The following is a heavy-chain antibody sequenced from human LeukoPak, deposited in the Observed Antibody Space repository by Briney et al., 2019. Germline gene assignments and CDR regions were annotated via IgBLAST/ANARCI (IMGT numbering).Heavy chain of an antibody. V-gene: IGHV1-69*04. CDR3: ARDDPHGGNMYRPPSDYYYYGMDV. CDR1: GGTFSSYA. J-gene: IGHJ6*02. D-gene: IGHD4-23*01. Sequence: ASVKVSCKASGGTFSSYAISWVRQAPEQGVEWMGRIIPILGIANYAQKFQGRVTITADKSTSTAYMELSSLRSEDTAVYYCARDDPHGGNMYRPPSDYYYYGMDVWGQGTTVTVSS. CDR2: IIPILGIA.